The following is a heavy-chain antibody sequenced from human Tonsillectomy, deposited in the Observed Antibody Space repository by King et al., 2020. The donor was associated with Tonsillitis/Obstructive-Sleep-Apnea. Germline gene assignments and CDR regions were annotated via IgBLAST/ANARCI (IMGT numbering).Heavy chain of an antibody. CDR3: TRDPTYYDFWSGYYTSAYYYYYMDV. CDR2: IRSKAYGGTT. J-gene: IGHJ6*03. D-gene: IGHD3-3*01. CDR1: GFNFGDYA. V-gene: IGHV3-49*04. Sequence: VQLVESGGGLVQPGRSLRLSCTASGFNFGDYAMSWVRQAPGKGLEWVGFIRSKAYGGTTEYAASVKGRFTISRDDSKSIAYLQMNSLKTEDTAVYYCTRDPTYYDFWSGYYTSAYYYYYMDVWGKGTTVTVSS.